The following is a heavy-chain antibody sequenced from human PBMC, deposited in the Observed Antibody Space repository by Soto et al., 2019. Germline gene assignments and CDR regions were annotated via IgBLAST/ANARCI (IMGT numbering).Heavy chain of an antibody. CDR3: ARDPDGIIDFDY. J-gene: IGHJ4*02. CDR2: ITSDSSTR. Sequence: PGGSLRLSCAVSGFTLSSFGMNWVRQAPGKGLEWISYITSDSSTRHYADFVKGRFTISRDNAKNSLYLQMNSLRDEDTAVYFCARDPDGIIDFDYWGQGTQVTVSS. CDR1: GFTLSSFG. D-gene: IGHD3-10*01. V-gene: IGHV3-48*02.